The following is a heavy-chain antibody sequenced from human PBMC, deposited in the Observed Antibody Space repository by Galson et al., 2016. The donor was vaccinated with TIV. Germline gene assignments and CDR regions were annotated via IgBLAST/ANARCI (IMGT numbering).Heavy chain of an antibody. CDR3: ARGHSGGGYYYDYYMDV. CDR1: RNTFSSFD. Sequence: SVKVSCKVSRNTFSSFDINWVRQASGQGLEWMGWMNPSSGNTGYAQKFQGRVTMTRNISVSTVYMELSSLKSEDTAVYFCARGHSGGGYYYDYYMDVWGKGTTVTVSS. J-gene: IGHJ6*03. V-gene: IGHV1-8*01. CDR2: MNPSSGNT. D-gene: IGHD2-21*01.